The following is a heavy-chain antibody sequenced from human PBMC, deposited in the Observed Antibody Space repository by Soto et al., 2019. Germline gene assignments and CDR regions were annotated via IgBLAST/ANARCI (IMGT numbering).Heavy chain of an antibody. J-gene: IGHJ4*02. CDR3: ARGSAHTAMVQFDY. V-gene: IGHV1-69*13. CDR2: IIPIFGTA. Sequence: EASVKVSCKASGGTFSSYAISWVRQAPGQGLEWMGGIIPIFGTANYAQKFQGRVTITADESTSTAYMELSSLRSEDTDVYYCARGSAHTAMVQFDYWGQGTLLTVSS. D-gene: IGHD5-18*01. CDR1: GGTFSSYA.